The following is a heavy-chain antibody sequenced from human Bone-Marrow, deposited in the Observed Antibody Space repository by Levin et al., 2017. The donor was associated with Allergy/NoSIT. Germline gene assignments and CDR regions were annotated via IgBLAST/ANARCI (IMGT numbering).Heavy chain of an antibody. CDR1: GGSFNGYY. Sequence: SETLSLTCAVYGGSFNGYYWNWIRQPPGKGLEWIGEINHRGDTNNNPSLKSRLTLSVDTSKNQFSLRLTSVAAADTAVYYCARRLTAYYDFWSHYYFDFWGQGALVTVSS. D-gene: IGHD3-3*01. V-gene: IGHV4-34*01. CDR3: ARRLTAYYDFWSHYYFDF. J-gene: IGHJ4*02. CDR2: INHRGDT.